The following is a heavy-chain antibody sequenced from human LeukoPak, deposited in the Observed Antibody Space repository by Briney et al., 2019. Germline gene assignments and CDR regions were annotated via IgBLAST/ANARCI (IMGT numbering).Heavy chain of an antibody. CDR3: ARQGPIAVGYYFDY. Sequence: GGSLRLSCAASGFTFSSYWMHWVRQDPRKGLVWVSRINGDGRNINYADSVRGRFTISRDNSKNTLYLQMNSLRGEDTAVYYCARQGPIAVGYYFDYWGQGTLVTVSS. V-gene: IGHV3-74*01. CDR1: GFTFSSYW. J-gene: IGHJ4*02. D-gene: IGHD3-10*01. CDR2: INGDGRNI.